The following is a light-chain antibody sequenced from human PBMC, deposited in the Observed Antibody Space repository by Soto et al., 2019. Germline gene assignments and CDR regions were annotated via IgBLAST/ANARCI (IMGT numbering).Light chain of an antibody. CDR2: DAS. V-gene: IGKV3-11*01. J-gene: IGKJ3*01. Sequence: EIVLTQSPATPSLSPGERATLSCRASQSVSSYLAWYQQKPGQAPRLLIYDASNRATGIPARFSGSGSGTDFTLTISSLEPEDFAVYYCQQRSNWPPGFTFGPGTKVDIK. CDR3: QQRSNWPPGFT. CDR1: QSVSSY.